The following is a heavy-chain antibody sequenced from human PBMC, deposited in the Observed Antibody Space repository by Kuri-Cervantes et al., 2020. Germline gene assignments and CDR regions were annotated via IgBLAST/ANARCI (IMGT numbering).Heavy chain of an antibody. D-gene: IGHD3-9*01. J-gene: IGHJ6*02. CDR1: GYTFTSYY. V-gene: IGHV1-46*01. CDR3: ARDYDILTGYYYYYYYGMDV. CDR2: INPSGGST. Sequence: ASVKVSCKASGYTFTSYYMHWVRQAPGQGLEWMGIINPSGGSTSYAQKFQGRVTTTRDTSTSTVYMELSSLRSEDTAVYYCARDYDILTGYYYYYYYGMDVWGQGTTVTVSS.